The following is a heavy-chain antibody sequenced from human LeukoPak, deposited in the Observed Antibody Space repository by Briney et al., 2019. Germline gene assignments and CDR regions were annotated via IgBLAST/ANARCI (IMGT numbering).Heavy chain of an antibody. CDR3: ARVSLCSSTSCPFDY. V-gene: IGHV1-69*13. Sequence: ASVKVSCKASGGTFSSYAISWVRQAPGQGLEWMGGIIPIFGTANYAQKFQGRVTITADESTSTAYMELSSLRSEDTSVYYCARVSLCSSTSCPFDYWGQGTLVTVSS. D-gene: IGHD2-2*01. CDR1: GGTFSSYA. CDR2: IIPIFGTA. J-gene: IGHJ4*02.